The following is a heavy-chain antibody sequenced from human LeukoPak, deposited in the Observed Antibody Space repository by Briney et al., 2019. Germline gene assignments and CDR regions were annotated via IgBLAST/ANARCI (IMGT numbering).Heavy chain of an antibody. J-gene: IGHJ3*02. CDR1: GFTFSSYS. CDR3: AKRRDAFDI. V-gene: IGHV3-23*01. CDR2: ISGSGGST. Sequence: GGCLRLSCAASGFTFSSYSMSWVRQAPGKGLGWGSAISGSGGSTYYADSVKGRFTISRDTSKNTMYLQMNSLRAEDTAAYYCAKRRDAFDIWGQGPMVTVSS.